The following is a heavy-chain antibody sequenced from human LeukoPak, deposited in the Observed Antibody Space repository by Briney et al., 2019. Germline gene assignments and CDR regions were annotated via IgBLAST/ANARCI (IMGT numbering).Heavy chain of an antibody. V-gene: IGHV1-18*01. CDR2: ISAYNGNT. CDR1: GYTFTSYG. D-gene: IGHD1-26*01. J-gene: IGHJ4*02. Sequence: ASVTVSCKASGYTFTSYGISWVRQAPGQGLEWMGWISAYNGNTNYAQKLQGRVTMTTDTSTSTAYMELRSLRSDDTAVYFCARDPERWELLPQTDYWGQGTLVTVSS. CDR3: ARDPERWELLPQTDY.